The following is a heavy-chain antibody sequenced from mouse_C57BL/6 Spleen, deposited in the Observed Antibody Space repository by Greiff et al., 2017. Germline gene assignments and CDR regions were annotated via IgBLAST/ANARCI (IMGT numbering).Heavy chain of an antibody. J-gene: IGHJ2*01. CDR3: ARERYYYSNRYYFNY. CDR1: GYSITSGYY. CDR2: LSYDGSN. Sequence: ESGPGLVKPSQSLSLTCSVTGYSITSGYYWNWIRQFPGNKLEWMGYLSYDGSNNYNPSLKNRISITRDTSKNQFFLKLNSVTTEYTATYYCARERYYYSNRYYFNYWDQGTTLTVSS. V-gene: IGHV3-6*01. D-gene: IGHD1-1*01.